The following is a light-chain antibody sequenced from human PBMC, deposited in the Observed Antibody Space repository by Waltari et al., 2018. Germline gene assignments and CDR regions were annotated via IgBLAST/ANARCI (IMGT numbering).Light chain of an antibody. CDR2: ENN. V-gene: IGLV1-51*02. CDR1: CSNIENNY. CDR3: GTWDNSLNAVV. J-gene: IGLJ2*01. Sequence: QSVLTQPPSVSAAPGQKVTISCSGSCSNIENNYVSWYQQFPGAAPKLLMFENNKRPSGIPDRFSGSKSGTSATLGITGLQTGDEADYYCGTWDNSLNAVVFGGGTKLTVL.